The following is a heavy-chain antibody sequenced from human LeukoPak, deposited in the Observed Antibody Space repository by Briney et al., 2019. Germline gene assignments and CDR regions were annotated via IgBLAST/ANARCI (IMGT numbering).Heavy chain of an antibody. V-gene: IGHV3-7*01. J-gene: IGHJ3*02. CDR3: AKDGRILWFGELWGDAFDI. CDR1: GFTFSSHC. CDR2: IKQDGNEK. Sequence: GGPLRLSCAASGFTFSSHCIHCLRQATGKGLEGVANIKQDGNEKYYVDSVKGRFAISRDNAKNTLYLQMNSLRAEDTAVYYCAKDGRILWFGELWGDAFDIWGQGTMVTVSS. D-gene: IGHD3-10*01.